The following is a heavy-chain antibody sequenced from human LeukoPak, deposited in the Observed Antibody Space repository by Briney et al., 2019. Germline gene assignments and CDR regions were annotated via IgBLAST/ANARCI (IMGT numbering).Heavy chain of an antibody. D-gene: IGHD3-10*01. J-gene: IGHJ4*02. CDR3: ASSGSSGRIYY. CDR2: IYYSGST. V-gene: IGHV4-59*12. CDR1: GGSISSYY. Sequence: SETLSLTCTVSGGSISSYYWSWIRQPPGEGLKWIGYIYYSGSTNYNPSLKSRVTISVDTSKKQFSLKLSSVTAADTAVYYCASSGSSGRIYYWGQGTLVTVSS.